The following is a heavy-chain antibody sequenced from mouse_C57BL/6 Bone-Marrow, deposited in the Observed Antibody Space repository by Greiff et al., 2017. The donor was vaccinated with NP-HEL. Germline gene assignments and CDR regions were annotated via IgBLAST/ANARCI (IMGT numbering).Heavy chain of an antibody. CDR3: AKPLLWYFDV. J-gene: IGHJ1*03. CDR2: IHPNSGST. V-gene: IGHV1-64*01. D-gene: IGHD1-2*01. CDR1: GYTFTSYW. Sequence: VQLQQPGAELVKPGASVKLSCKASGYTFTSYWMHWVKQRPGQGLEWIGMIHPNSGSTNYNEKFKSKATLTVDKSSSPAYMQLSSLTSEDAAVYYCAKPLLWYFDVWGTGTTVTVSS.